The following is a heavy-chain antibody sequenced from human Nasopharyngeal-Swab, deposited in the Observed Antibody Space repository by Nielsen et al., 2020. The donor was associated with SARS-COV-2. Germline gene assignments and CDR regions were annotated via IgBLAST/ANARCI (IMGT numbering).Heavy chain of an antibody. CDR1: GGSISDNH. CDR2: IYHSGST. Sequence: SETLSLTCTASGGSISDNHWGWTRQLPGEGLDWFVSIYHSGSTNYNSSLKSRITISLDASKKQFSLKMSSVTAADTAVYYCARVVCSGGSCSFDTWGQGTLVTVSS. D-gene: IGHD2-15*01. V-gene: IGHV4-59*01. J-gene: IGHJ5*02. CDR3: ARVVCSGGSCSFDT.